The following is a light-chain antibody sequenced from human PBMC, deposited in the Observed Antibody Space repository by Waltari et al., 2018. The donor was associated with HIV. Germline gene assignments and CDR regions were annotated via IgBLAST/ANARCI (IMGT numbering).Light chain of an antibody. V-gene: IGLV1-44*01. CDR1: NSNIRSNT. CDR3: AAWDDSLNGVV. CDR2: TNN. J-gene: IGLJ3*02. Sequence: QSVLTQPPSASGTPGQRVTISCSGSNSNIRSNTVNWYQQLSGTAPKLLIYTNNQRPAGVPDRFSGSKSGTSASLAISRLQSEDEADYYCAAWDDSLNGVVFGGGTRLTVL.